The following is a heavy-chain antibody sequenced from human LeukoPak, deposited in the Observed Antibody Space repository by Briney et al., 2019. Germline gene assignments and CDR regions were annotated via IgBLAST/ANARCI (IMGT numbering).Heavy chain of an antibody. J-gene: IGHJ4*02. Sequence: GGSLRLSCAASGFTFSSYWMHWVRQAPGKGLVWVSRINSDGSSTSYADSVKGRFTISRDDAKNTLYLQMNSLTAEDTAVYYCARVRGYYSAYYFDYWGQGTLVTVSS. CDR1: GFTFSSYW. CDR3: ARVRGYYSAYYFDY. V-gene: IGHV3-74*01. CDR2: INSDGSST. D-gene: IGHD5-18*01.